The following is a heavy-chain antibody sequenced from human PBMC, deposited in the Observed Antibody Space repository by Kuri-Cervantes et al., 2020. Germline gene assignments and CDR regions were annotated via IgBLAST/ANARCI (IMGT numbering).Heavy chain of an antibody. CDR2: ISGGGSAI. J-gene: IGHJ2*01. Sequence: GGSLRLSCAASGIAFTDYYISWVRQAPGKELEWIAHISGGGSAIHYADSVKGRFTISRDNARKSLWLQMNSLTVEDTAVYYCTRDSVVATWYFDLWGRGTLVTVSS. CDR1: GIAFTDYY. D-gene: IGHD2-21*01. V-gene: IGHV3-11*04. CDR3: TRDSVVATWYFDL.